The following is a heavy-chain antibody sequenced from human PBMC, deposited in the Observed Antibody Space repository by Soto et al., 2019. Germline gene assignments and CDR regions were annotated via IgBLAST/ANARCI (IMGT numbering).Heavy chain of an antibody. V-gene: IGHV3-48*03. Sequence: EVQLVESGGGLVQPGGSLRLSCAASGFTFSSYEMNWVRQAPGKGLEWISYISSSGSTIYYADSVKGRVTISRDNAKNSLYLQMNSLRAEDTAVYYCARELATVWSLTSSAGWFDPWGQGTLVTVSS. CDR2: ISSSGSTI. D-gene: IGHD4-4*01. CDR1: GFTFSSYE. J-gene: IGHJ5*02. CDR3: ARELATVWSLTSSAGWFDP.